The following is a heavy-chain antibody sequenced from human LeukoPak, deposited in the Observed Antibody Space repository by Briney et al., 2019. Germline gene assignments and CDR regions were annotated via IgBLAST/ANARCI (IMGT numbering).Heavy chain of an antibody. D-gene: IGHD3-22*01. V-gene: IGHV5-51*01. Sequence: GESLKISCKGSGYSFTSYWIGWVRQMPAKGLEWMGIIYPGDSDTRYSPSFQGQVTISADKSISTAYLQWSSLKASDTAMYYCARSTYYYDSSGSPDAFDIWGQGTMVTVSS. J-gene: IGHJ3*02. CDR2: IYPGDSDT. CDR3: ARSTYYYDSSGSPDAFDI. CDR1: GYSFTSYW.